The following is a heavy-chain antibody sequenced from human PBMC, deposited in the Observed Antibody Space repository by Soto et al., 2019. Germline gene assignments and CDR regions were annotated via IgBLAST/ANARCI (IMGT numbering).Heavy chain of an antibody. V-gene: IGHV3-53*01. Sequence: GGSLRLSCEGSGFTVSDYDMTWVRQAPGKGLEWVSVIDTAGRTNYAESVKNRFTISRDNAKNTLHLQMIIMIAADTAVYYCGRGATYYDFWSGYYTSYTYYGMDVWGQGTTVTVSS. J-gene: IGHJ6*02. CDR2: IDTAGRT. CDR1: GFTVSDYD. CDR3: GRGATYYDFWSGYYTSYTYYGMDV. D-gene: IGHD3-3*01.